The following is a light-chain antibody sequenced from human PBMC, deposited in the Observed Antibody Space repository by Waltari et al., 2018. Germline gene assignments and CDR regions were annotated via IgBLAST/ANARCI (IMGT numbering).Light chain of an antibody. CDR1: SSDVGSYNR. CDR3: SSYTSSSPV. J-gene: IGLJ2*01. CDR2: EVS. V-gene: IGLV2-18*02. Sequence: QSALTQPPSVSGSPGQSVTISCTGTSSDVGSYNRVSCYQQPPGTAPKLMIYEVSNRPSGVPDRFSGSKSGNTASLTISGLQAEDEADYYCSSYTSSSPVFGGGTKLTVL.